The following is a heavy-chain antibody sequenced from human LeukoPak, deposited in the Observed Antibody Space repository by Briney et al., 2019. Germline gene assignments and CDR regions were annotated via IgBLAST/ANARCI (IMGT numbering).Heavy chain of an antibody. D-gene: IGHD1-26*01. CDR3: ARDGVGATLDY. Sequence: GGSLRLSCAASGFTFSSYWMHWVRQAPGKGLVWVSRINSDGSSTSYADSVKGRFTISRDNAKNTLYLQMNSLSGEDTAVYFCARDGVGATLDYWGQGTLVTVSS. J-gene: IGHJ4*02. CDR2: INSDGSST. CDR1: GFTFSSYW. V-gene: IGHV3-74*01.